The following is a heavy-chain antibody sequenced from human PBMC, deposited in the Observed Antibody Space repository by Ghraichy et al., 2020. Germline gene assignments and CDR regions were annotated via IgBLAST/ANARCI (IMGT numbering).Heavy chain of an antibody. J-gene: IGHJ4*02. D-gene: IGHD5-12*01. CDR2: ISDSGT. CDR3: ARARWWLRFQKYFDY. V-gene: IGHV3-23*01. Sequence: GGSLRLSCAASGFTFSSYAMSWIRQAPGKGLEWVSSISDSGTYYADSVKGRFTISRDNSKNTVSLQMKNLRVDDTAVYYCARARWWLRFQKYFDYWGQGSLVTVSS. CDR1: GFTFSSYA.